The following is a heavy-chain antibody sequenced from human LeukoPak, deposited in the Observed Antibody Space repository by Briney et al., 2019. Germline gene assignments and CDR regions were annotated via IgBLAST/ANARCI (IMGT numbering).Heavy chain of an antibody. V-gene: IGHV3-7*01. J-gene: IGHJ4*02. Sequence: GGSLRLSCAASGFTFSSYWMSWVRQAPGKGLEGVANIKQDGSEKYYVDSVKGRFTISRDNAKNSLCLQMNSLRAEDTAVYYCAREEGVVVAAHDFDYWGQGTLVTVSS. CDR2: IKQDGSEK. CDR3: AREEGVVVAAHDFDY. D-gene: IGHD2-15*01. CDR1: GFTFSSYW.